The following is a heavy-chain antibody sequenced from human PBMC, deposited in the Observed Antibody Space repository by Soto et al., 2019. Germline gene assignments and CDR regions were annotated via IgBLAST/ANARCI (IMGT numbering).Heavy chain of an antibody. J-gene: IGHJ3*02. CDR3: ARDRYYRNAFDI. V-gene: IGHV3-7*03. Sequence: PGGSLRLSCAASGFSFSTYNMNWVRQAPGKGLEWVANIKQDGSGKYYVDSVKGRFTISRDNAKNSLYLQMNSLRAEDTAVYYCARDRYYRNAFDIWGQGTTVTVSS. D-gene: IGHD3-9*01. CDR2: IKQDGSGK. CDR1: GFSFSTYN.